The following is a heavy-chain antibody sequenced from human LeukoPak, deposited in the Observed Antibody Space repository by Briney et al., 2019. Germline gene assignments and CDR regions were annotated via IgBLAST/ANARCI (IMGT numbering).Heavy chain of an antibody. D-gene: IGHD2-2*01. CDR3: ASGGGEYQLLPDAFDI. CDR1: GFTFSSYW. CDR2: IKQDGSEK. V-gene: IGHV3-7*01. Sequence: GGSLRLSCAASGFTFSSYWMSWVRQAPGKGLEWVANIKQDGSEKYYVDSVKGRFTISRDNAKNSLYLQMNSLRAEDTAVYYCASGGGEYQLLPDAFDIWGQGTMVTVFS. J-gene: IGHJ3*02.